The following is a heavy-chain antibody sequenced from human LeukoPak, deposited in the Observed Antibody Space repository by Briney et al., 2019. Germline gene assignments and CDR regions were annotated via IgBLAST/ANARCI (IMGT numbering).Heavy chain of an antibody. D-gene: IGHD1-26*01. Sequence: GGSLRLSCAASGFTFTSYSMSWVRQAPGKGLEWVSGTSDRGDYTYYADSVKGRFTISRDDSKNTLYLQMNSLRAEDTALYFCAKKAQYNGNYPLDYWGQGTLVTVSS. V-gene: IGHV3-23*01. CDR3: AKKAQYNGNYPLDY. J-gene: IGHJ4*02. CDR1: GFTFTSYS. CDR2: TSDRGDYT.